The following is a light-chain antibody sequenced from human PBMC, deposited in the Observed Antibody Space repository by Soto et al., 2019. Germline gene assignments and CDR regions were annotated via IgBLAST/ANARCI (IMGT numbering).Light chain of an antibody. Sequence: ESVLTQSPGTLSLYPGERATLSCRASQSVSSSYLAWYQQKPGQAPRLLIYGASSRATGIPDRFSGSGSGTDFTLTISRLEPPDFAVYYCQQYGSSPLITFGQGTRLEIK. J-gene: IGKJ5*01. V-gene: IGKV3-20*01. CDR1: QSVSSSY. CDR2: GAS. CDR3: QQYGSSPLIT.